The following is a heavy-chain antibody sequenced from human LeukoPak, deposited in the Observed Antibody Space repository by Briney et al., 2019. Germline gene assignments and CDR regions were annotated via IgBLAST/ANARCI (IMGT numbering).Heavy chain of an antibody. D-gene: IGHD7-27*01. CDR2: ISAYNGNT. V-gene: IGHV1-18*01. CDR1: GYTFTSYG. J-gene: IGHJ4*02. CDR3: ARVPNWVPYPPFDY. Sequence: ASVKVSCKASGYTFTSYGISWVRQAPGQGLEWMGWISAYNGNTNYAQKLQGSVTMTTDTSTSTAYMELRSLRSDDTAVYYCARVPNWVPYPPFDYWGQGTLVTVSS.